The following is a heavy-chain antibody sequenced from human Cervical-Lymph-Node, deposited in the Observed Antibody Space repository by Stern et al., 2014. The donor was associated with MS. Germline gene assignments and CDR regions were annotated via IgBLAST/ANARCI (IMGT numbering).Heavy chain of an antibody. V-gene: IGHV2-5*02. CDR3: AHLYYYDSSGYYLPIFDF. D-gene: IGHD3-22*01. CDR1: GFSLSTRGVG. J-gene: IGHJ4*02. CDR2: IDSDDDK. Sequence: QVTLRESGPTLVKPTQTLTLTCTFSGFSLSTRGVGVVWIRQPPGEALEWLAFIDSDDDKRYSPSLKGRLTITKDTSKNQVVLTVTNMDPVDTATYYCAHLYYYDSSGYYLPIFDFWGQGTLVTVSS.